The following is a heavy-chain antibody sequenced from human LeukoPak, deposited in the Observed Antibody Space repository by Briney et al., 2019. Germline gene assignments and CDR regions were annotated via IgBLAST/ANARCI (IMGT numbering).Heavy chain of an antibody. D-gene: IGHD3-10*01. J-gene: IGHJ4*02. CDR2: IIPIFGTA. Sequence: GSSVKVSCKASGGTFSSYAISWVRQAPGQGLEWMGRIIPIFGTANYAQKFQGRVTITTDESTSTAYMELSSLRSEDTAVYYCARGGRYYGSGIPKGYYFDYWGQGTLVTVSS. V-gene: IGHV1-69*05. CDR1: GGTFSSYA. CDR3: ARGGRYYGSGIPKGYYFDY.